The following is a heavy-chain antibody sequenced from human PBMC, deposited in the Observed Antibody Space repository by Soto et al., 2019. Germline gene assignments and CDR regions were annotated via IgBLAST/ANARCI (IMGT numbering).Heavy chain of an antibody. J-gene: IGHJ4*02. Sequence: ASVKVSCKISGYTFPDYDLHWVRQAPGQGLEWVGWINPNTGGTNYAQRFQGRVTMTRDTSISTAYMELSRLTSDDTAVYYCARDPIGGGAPYYCDYWGQGTLVTVSS. V-gene: IGHV1-2*02. D-gene: IGHD3-16*01. CDR2: INPNTGGT. CDR1: GYTFPDYD. CDR3: ARDPIGGGAPYYCDY.